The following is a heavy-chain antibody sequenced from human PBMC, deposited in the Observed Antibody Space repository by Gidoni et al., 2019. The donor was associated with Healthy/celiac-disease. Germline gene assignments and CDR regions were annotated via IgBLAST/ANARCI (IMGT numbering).Heavy chain of an antibody. Sequence: QVQLVASGGGVVQPGRSLRLYCAASGFTFSSYAMHWVRQAPGKGLEWVAVISYDGSNKYDADSVKGRFTISRDNSKNTLYLQMNSLRAEDTAVYYCAREDYDFWSGYYPPWFDPWGQGTLVTVSS. D-gene: IGHD3-3*01. CDR2: ISYDGSNK. CDR1: GFTFSSYA. V-gene: IGHV3-30-3*01. J-gene: IGHJ5*02. CDR3: AREDYDFWSGYYPPWFDP.